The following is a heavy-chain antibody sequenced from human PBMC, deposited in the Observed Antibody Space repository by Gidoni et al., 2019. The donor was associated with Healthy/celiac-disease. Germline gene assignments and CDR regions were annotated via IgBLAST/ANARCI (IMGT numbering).Heavy chain of an antibody. D-gene: IGHD2-15*01. CDR3: ARDQGLGALLV. CDR2: IYYSGST. V-gene: IGHV4-31*03. CDR1: GGSISSGGYY. Sequence: QVQLQESGPALVKPSQPLSLTCTVSGGSISSGGYYWIWIRQHPGKGRGWIGYIYYSGSTYYNPSLKSRVTISVDTSKNQFSLKLSSVTAADTAVYYCARDQGLGALLVWGQGTLVTVSS. J-gene: IGHJ4*02.